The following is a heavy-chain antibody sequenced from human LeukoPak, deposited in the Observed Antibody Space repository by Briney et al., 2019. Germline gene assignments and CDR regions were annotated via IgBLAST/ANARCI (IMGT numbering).Heavy chain of an antibody. CDR2: ISGSGGST. CDR3: AMVPAAMGSGVY. Sequence: GGSLRPSCAASGFTFSSYAMSWVRQAPGKGLEWVSAISGSGGSTYYADSVKGRFTISRDNSKNTLYLQMNSLRAEDTAVYYCAMVPAAMGSGVYWGQGTLVTVSS. V-gene: IGHV3-23*01. D-gene: IGHD2-2*01. CDR1: GFTFSSYA. J-gene: IGHJ4*02.